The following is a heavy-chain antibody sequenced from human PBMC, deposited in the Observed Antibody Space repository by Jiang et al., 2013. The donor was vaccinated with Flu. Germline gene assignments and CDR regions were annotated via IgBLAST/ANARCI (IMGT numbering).Heavy chain of an antibody. CDR3: ARDGTYYDFDH. V-gene: IGHV1-3*01. Sequence: KFQGRVTINRDTSANTDYMELSSLISEDTAVYYCARDGTYYDFDHWGQGTLVTVSS. D-gene: IGHD1-26*01. J-gene: IGHJ4*02.